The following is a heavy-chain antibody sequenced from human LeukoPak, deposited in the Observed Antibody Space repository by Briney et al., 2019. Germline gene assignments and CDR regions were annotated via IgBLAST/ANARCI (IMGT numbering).Heavy chain of an antibody. CDR3: AKGPTTYYYGSGSFDY. D-gene: IGHD3-10*01. CDR2: ISASGVST. J-gene: IGHJ4*02. CDR1: GFTFSSYA. V-gene: IGHV3-23*01. Sequence: GGSLRPSCAASGFTFSSYAMSWVRQAPGKGLEWVSAISASGVSTFYTDSLKGRFTISRDNSKNTLYLQMNSLRAEDTAVYYCAKGPTTYYYGSGSFDYWGQGTLVTVSS.